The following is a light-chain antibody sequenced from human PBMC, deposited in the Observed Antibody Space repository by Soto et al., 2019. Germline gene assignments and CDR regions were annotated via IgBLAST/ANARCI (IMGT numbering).Light chain of an antibody. J-gene: IGKJ1*01. CDR3: QQYGSSPT. Sequence: EIVLTQSPGTLSLSPGEGATLSCRASQSVTGSYLAWYQQKPGQAPRLLIYGASSRATGIPDRFSGSGSGTDFTLTISRLEPEDFAVYYCQQYGSSPTFGQGPRWIS. CDR1: QSVTGSY. V-gene: IGKV3-20*01. CDR2: GAS.